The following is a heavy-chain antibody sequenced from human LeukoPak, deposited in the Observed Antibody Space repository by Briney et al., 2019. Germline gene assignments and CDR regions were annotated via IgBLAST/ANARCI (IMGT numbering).Heavy chain of an antibody. CDR2: INPNSGGT. J-gene: IGHJ5*02. D-gene: IGHD2/OR15-2a*01. V-gene: IGHV1-2*02. CDR1: GYTFTGYY. Sequence: ASVKVSCKASGYTFTGYYMHWVRQAPGQGLEWMGWINPNSGGTNYAQKFQGRVTMTRDTSISTAYMELSRLRSDDTGVYYCAVPKQRYFQYNWFDPWGQGTLVTVSS. CDR3: AVPKQRYFQYNWFDP.